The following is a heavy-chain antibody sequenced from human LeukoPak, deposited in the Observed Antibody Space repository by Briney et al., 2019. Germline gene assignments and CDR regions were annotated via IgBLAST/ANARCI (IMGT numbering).Heavy chain of an antibody. CDR2: ISSSSSYI. CDR1: GFTFSSYS. Sequence: AGGSLRLSCAASGFTFSSYSMNWVRQAPGKGLEWVSSISSSSSYIYYADSVKGRFTISRDNAKNSLYLQMNSLRAEDTAVYYCARVAMIVEKYYFDYWGQGTLVTVSS. J-gene: IGHJ4*02. D-gene: IGHD3-22*01. CDR3: ARVAMIVEKYYFDY. V-gene: IGHV3-21*01.